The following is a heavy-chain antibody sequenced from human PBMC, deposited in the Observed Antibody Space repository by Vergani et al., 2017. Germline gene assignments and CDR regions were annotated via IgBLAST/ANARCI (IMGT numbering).Heavy chain of an antibody. CDR1: GFTFSSYG. CDR2: ISWDGGST. D-gene: IGHD3-10*02. V-gene: IGHV3-43*01. J-gene: IGHJ6*02. Sequence: VQLVESGGGVVQPGRSLRLSCAASGFTFSSYGMHWVRQAPGKGLEWVSLISWDGGSTYYADSVKGRFTISRDNSKNSLYLQMNSLRTEDTALYYCAKDATAVRSDYHYYGMDVWGQGTTVTVSS. CDR3: AKDATAVRSDYHYYGMDV.